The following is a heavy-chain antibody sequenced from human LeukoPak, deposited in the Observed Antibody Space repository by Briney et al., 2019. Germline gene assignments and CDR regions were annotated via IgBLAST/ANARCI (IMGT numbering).Heavy chain of an antibody. CDR3: ARVWCSSTSCYDHYGMDV. CDR1: GGSISSGGYY. D-gene: IGHD2-2*01. J-gene: IGHJ6*02. CDR2: IYYSGST. V-gene: IGHV4-31*03. Sequence: SETLSLTCTVSGGSISSGGYYWSWIRQHPGKGLEWIGYIYYSGSTYYNPSLKSRVTISVDTSKNQFSLKLSSATAADTAVYYCARVWCSSTSCYDHYGMDVWGQGTTVTVSS.